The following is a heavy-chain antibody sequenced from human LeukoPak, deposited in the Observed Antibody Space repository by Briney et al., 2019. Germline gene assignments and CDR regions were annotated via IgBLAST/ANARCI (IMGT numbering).Heavy chain of an antibody. V-gene: IGHV3-23*01. D-gene: IGHD5-18*01. CDR3: AKDGTWIQLWSPN. J-gene: IGHJ4*02. CDR1: GFTFNIYA. CDR2: ISGSGGNT. Sequence: PGGSLRLSCAASGFTFNIYAMTWVRQAPGKGLEWVSAISGSGGNTYYADSVKGRFTISRDNSKNTLFLQMDSLRDEDTAVYYCAKDGTWIQLWSPNWGQGTLVTVSS.